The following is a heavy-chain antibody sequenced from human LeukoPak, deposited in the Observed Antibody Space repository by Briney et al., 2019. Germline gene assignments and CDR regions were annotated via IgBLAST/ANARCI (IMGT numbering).Heavy chain of an antibody. V-gene: IGHV4-59*01. D-gene: IGHD5-24*01. Sequence: PSETLSLTCTVSGGAISSYYWSWIRQPPGKGLEWIGYIYYSGSTNYNPSLKSRVTISVDTSKNQFSLKLSSMTAADTAVYYCARRRDGYEALDYWGQGTLVTVSS. CDR1: GGAISSYY. J-gene: IGHJ4*02. CDR2: IYYSGST. CDR3: ARRRDGYEALDY.